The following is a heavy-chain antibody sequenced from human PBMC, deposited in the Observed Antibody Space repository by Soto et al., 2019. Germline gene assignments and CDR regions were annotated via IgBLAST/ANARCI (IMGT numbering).Heavy chain of an antibody. CDR3: AKGGCGGDCYFWFDP. CDR2: ISGSGGST. J-gene: IGHJ5*02. V-gene: IGHV3-23*01. D-gene: IGHD2-21*02. CDR1: GFTFSSYA. Sequence: GGSLRLSCAASGFTFSSYAMSWVRQAPGKGLEWVSAISGSGGSTYYADSVKGRFTISRDNSKNTLYLQMNSLRAEDTAVYYCAKGGCGGDCYFWFDPWGQGTLVTVSS.